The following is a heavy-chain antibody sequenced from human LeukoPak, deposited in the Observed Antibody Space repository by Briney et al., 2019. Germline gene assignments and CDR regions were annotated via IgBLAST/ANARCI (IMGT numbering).Heavy chain of an antibody. Sequence: SETLSLTCSVSVGSIRDNYWSWIRQPPGKRLEWIGYIYNSGTTSYNPSLKGQVTISVDTSKNQFSLKLYSVTAADTAVYYCARGNKYAGVFDYWGQGTLVTVSS. D-gene: IGHD1/OR15-1a*01. J-gene: IGHJ4*02. CDR1: VGSIRDNY. CDR2: IYNSGTT. V-gene: IGHV4-59*01. CDR3: ARGNKYAGVFDY.